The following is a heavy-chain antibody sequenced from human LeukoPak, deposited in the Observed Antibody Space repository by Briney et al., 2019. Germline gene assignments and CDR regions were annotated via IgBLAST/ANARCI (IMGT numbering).Heavy chain of an antibody. J-gene: IGHJ4*02. CDR2: VHLLS. CDR1: GDSMNGHF. CDR3: ACYNFVGRTFDC. D-gene: IGHD5-24*01. Sequence: SETLSLTCSVSGDSMNGHFWSWLRHSPGKGLEWIGNVHLLSNFSPSLQRRVTLSMDTSRRQFSLTLGTVTAADTAVYYCACYNFVGRTFDCWGQGTLVTVSS. V-gene: IGHV4-59*11.